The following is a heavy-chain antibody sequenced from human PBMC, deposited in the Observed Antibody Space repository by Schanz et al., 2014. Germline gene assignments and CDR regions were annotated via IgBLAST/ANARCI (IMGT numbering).Heavy chain of an antibody. V-gene: IGHV3-23*04. CDR1: GFTVSTNY. D-gene: IGHD3-22*01. J-gene: IGHJ4*02. CDR2: SGGGGSA. Sequence: EVQLVESGGGLIQPGGSLRLSCAASGFTVSTNYMNWVRLVTGKGLECVSGISGGGGSAYYADSVKGRFTISRDNSKNTLYLQMSSLRAEDTAVYYCAKVWGSDYFYPFDYWGQGTLVTVSS. CDR3: AKVWGSDYFYPFDY.